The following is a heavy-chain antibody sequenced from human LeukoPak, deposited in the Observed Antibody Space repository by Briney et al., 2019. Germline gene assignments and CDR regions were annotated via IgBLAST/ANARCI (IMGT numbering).Heavy chain of an antibody. Sequence: GGSLRLSCAASGXTVSSNYMNWVRQAPGKGQEWVSVLYRGGSTYYADSVKGRFTISRDTSKNTVYLQMNSLRAEDTAVYYCARGGARQQLVENYFDHWGQGTLVTVSS. CDR1: GXTVSSNY. V-gene: IGHV3-53*01. CDR2: LYRGGST. CDR3: ARGGARQQLVENYFDH. J-gene: IGHJ4*02. D-gene: IGHD6-13*01.